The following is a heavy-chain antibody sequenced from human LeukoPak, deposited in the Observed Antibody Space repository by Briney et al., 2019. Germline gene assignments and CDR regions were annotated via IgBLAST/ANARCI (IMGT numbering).Heavy chain of an antibody. J-gene: IGHJ4*02. CDR1: GFTFSDYY. V-gene: IGHV3-11*04. CDR3: AKGGKIAAAGIDY. Sequence: PGGSLRLSCAASGFTFSDYYMSWIRQAPGKGLEWVSYISSSGDTIYYADSVKGRFTISRDNSKNTLYLQMNSLRAEDTAVYYCAKGGKIAAAGIDYWGQGTLVTVSS. D-gene: IGHD6-13*01. CDR2: ISSSGDTI.